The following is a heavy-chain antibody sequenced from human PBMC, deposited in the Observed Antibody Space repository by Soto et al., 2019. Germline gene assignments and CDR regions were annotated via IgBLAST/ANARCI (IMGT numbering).Heavy chain of an antibody. Sequence: QVQLVESGGGVVQPGRSLRLSCAASRFTFSSYAMHWVRQAPGKGLEWVAVISYDGSNKNYADSVKGRFTISRDNSKNTVYLQMNSLSTEDTAVYYCARGGSGGSFSFDYWGQGTLVTVSA. CDR1: RFTFSSYA. V-gene: IGHV3-30*04. CDR3: ARGGSGGSFSFDY. CDR2: ISYDGSNK. J-gene: IGHJ4*02. D-gene: IGHD2-15*01.